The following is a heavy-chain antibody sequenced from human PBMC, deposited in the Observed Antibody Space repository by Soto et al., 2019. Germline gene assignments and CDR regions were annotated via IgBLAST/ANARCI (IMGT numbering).Heavy chain of an antibody. D-gene: IGHD3-9*01. V-gene: IGHV4-39*01. CDR1: GGSISGGPYS. Sequence: SETLSLTCTVSGGSISGGPYSWGWIRQPPGKGLEWIGTFYYSGSTNYNPSLESRVTISVDTSKNQFSLKLTSVTAADTAVYYCARTGPYYDILTAQHFDYWGQGTLVTVSS. CDR3: ARTGPYYDILTAQHFDY. CDR2: FYYSGST. J-gene: IGHJ4*02.